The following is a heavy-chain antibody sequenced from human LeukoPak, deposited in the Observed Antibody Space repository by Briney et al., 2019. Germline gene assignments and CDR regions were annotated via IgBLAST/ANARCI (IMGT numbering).Heavy chain of an antibody. V-gene: IGHV3-23*05. CDR3: ARGTAVTHGYFEY. J-gene: IGHJ4*02. Sequence: GGSLRLSCEASGFTFSAYAMTWVRQAPGQGLEWVSSIGSDNKPHYSESVKGRFAISRDNSKNTLYLQMNSLRAEDTAVYYCARGTAVTHGYFEYWGQGTLVTVSS. D-gene: IGHD4-17*01. CDR2: IGSDNKP. CDR1: GFTFSAYA.